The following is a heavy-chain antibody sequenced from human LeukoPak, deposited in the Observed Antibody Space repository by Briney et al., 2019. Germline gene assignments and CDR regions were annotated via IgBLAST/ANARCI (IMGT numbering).Heavy chain of an antibody. CDR3: ARQDTAMAYYYGMDV. Sequence: GASVKVSCKASGGTFSSYTISWVRQAPGQGLEWMGRIIPILGIANYAQKFQGRVTITADKSTSTACMELSSLRSEDTAVYYCARQDTAMAYYYGMDVWGQGTTVTVSS. J-gene: IGHJ6*02. CDR1: GGTFSSYT. D-gene: IGHD5-18*01. V-gene: IGHV1-69*02. CDR2: IIPILGIA.